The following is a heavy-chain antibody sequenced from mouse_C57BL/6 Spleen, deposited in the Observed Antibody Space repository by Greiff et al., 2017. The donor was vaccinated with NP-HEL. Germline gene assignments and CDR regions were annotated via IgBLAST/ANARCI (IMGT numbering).Heavy chain of an antibody. J-gene: IGHJ2*01. CDR3: AIDLGGYLDY. Sequence: EVQRVESGPGLVKPSQSLSLTCSVTGYSITSGYYWNWIRQFPGNKLEWMGYISYDGSNNYNPSLKNRISLTRDTSTNQFFLKLNSVTTEDTATYYCAIDLGGYLDYWGQGTTLTVSS. V-gene: IGHV3-6*01. CDR1: GYSITSGYY. CDR2: ISYDGSN.